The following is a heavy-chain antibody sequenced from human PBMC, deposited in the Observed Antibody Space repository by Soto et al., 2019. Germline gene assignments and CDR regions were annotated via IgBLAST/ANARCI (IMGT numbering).Heavy chain of an antibody. J-gene: IGHJ5*02. V-gene: IGHV3-23*01. Sequence: GGSLRLSCAASGFTFSSYAMSWVRQAPGKGLEWVSAISGSGGSTYYADSVKGRFTISRDNSKNTLYLQMNSLRASDTAMYYCARHISFALSPNWFSNWFDPWGQGTQVTVSS. CDR1: GFTFSSYA. D-gene: IGHD3-10*01. CDR2: ISGSGGST. CDR3: ARHISFALSPNWFSNWFDP.